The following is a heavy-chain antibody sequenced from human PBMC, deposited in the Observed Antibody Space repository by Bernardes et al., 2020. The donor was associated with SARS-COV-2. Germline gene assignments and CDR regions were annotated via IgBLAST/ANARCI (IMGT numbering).Heavy chain of an antibody. CDR2: IFSNDEK. CDR3: ARIGTSSYYAMDV. J-gene: IGHJ6*02. V-gene: IGHV2-26*01. CDR1: GFSLSNARMG. D-gene: IGHD2-2*01. Sequence: SGSTLLKPTETLTLTCTVSGFSLSNARMGVSWIRQPPGKALEWLAHIFSNDEKSYSTSLKSRLTVSKDTSKSQVVLTMTNMDPVDTATYYCARIGTSSYYAMDVWGQGTTVTVSS.